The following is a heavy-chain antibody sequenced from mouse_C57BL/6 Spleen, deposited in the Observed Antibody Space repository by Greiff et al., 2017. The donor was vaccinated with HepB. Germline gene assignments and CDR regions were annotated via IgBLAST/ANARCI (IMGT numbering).Heavy chain of an antibody. Sequence: QVQLKESGAELARPGASVKLSCKASGYTFTSYGISWVKQRTGQGLEWIGEIYPRSGNTYYNEKFKGKATLTADKSSSTAYMELRSLTSEDSAVYFCARGGGLRRDFDVWGTGTTVTVSS. CDR3: ARGGGLRRDFDV. V-gene: IGHV1-81*01. D-gene: IGHD2-4*01. J-gene: IGHJ1*03. CDR1: GYTFTSYG. CDR2: IYPRSGNT.